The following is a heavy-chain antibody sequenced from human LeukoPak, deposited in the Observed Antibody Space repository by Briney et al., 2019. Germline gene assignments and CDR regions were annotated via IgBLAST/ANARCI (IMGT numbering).Heavy chain of an antibody. CDR2: IWYDGSNK. D-gene: IGHD3-22*01. J-gene: IGHJ4*02. Sequence: PGGSLRLSCAASAFTFSNYGIHWVRRAPGKGLEWVAVIWYDGSNKYYADSVKGRFTISRDNSKNTLYLQMSSLRAEDTAVYYCAKDAPPWAMIVKPTPDYWGQGTLVTVSS. V-gene: IGHV3-30*02. CDR3: AKDAPPWAMIVKPTPDY. CDR1: AFTFSNYG.